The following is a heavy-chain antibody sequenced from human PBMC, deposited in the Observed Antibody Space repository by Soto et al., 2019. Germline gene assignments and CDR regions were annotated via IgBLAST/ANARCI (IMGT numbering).Heavy chain of an antibody. CDR3: ASSFAWLTPYDY. CDR2: ISSSGDST. D-gene: IGHD3-9*01. J-gene: IGHJ4*02. CDR1: EFTFSSYA. V-gene: IGHV3-23*01. Sequence: GGSLRLSCAASEFTFSSYAMSWVRQARGQGLERVSVISSSGDSTYYADSVKGRFTISRDNSKNTLYLQMNSLSAEDTAVYYCASSFAWLTPYDYWGQGTLVTVSS.